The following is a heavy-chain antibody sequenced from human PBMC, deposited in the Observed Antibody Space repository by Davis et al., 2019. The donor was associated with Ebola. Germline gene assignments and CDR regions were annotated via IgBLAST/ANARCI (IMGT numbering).Heavy chain of an antibody. D-gene: IGHD3-10*01. CDR3: AKEGVWFGELLSAGLDY. V-gene: IGHV3-33*03. Sequence: GGSLRLSCAASGFTFSSYGMHWVRQAPGKGLEWVAVIWYDGSNKYYADSVKGRFTISRDNSKNSLYLQMNSLRTEDTALYYCAKEGVWFGELLSAGLDYWGQGTLVTVSS. CDR1: GFTFSSYG. J-gene: IGHJ4*02. CDR2: IWYDGSNK.